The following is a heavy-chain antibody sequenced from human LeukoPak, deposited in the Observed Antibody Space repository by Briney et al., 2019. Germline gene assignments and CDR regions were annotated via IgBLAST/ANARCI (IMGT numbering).Heavy chain of an antibody. CDR1: GYTFTGYY. J-gene: IGHJ6*02. V-gene: IGHV1-2*06. CDR2: INPNSGGT. Sequence: ASVKVSCKASGYTFTGYYMHWVRQAPGQGLEWMGRINPNSGGTNYAQKFQGRVTMTRDTSISTAYMELSRLRSDDTAVYYCARDPGYCSGGSCYPRRRYYYYGMDVWGQGTTVTVSS. D-gene: IGHD2-15*01. CDR3: ARDPGYCSGGSCYPRRRYYYYGMDV.